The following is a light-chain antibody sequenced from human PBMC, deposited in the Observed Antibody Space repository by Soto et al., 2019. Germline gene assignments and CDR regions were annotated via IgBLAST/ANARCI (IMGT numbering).Light chain of an antibody. Sequence: EIVMTQSPATLSVSPGERATLSCRAGQNIHTNLAWYQQKPGQAPRLLIYGASNRATGVPDRFSGSGSGTVFTLTISSLQSDAFAVYYCQQYLDWPRTFGQGTKVDIK. J-gene: IGKJ1*01. V-gene: IGKV3-15*01. CDR1: QNIHTN. CDR3: QQYLDWPRT. CDR2: GAS.